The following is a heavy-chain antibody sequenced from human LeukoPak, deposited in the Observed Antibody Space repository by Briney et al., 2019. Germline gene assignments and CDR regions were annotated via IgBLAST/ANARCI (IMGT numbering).Heavy chain of an antibody. CDR2: INHSGST. V-gene: IGHV4-34*01. Sequence: SETLSLTCAVYGGSFSGYYWSWIRQPPGKGLERIGEINHSGSTNYNPSLKSRVTISVDTSKNQFSLKLSSVTAADTAVYYCARGHWELPTDYWGQGTLVTVSS. CDR3: ARGHWELPTDY. J-gene: IGHJ4*02. D-gene: IGHD1-26*01. CDR1: GGSFSGYY.